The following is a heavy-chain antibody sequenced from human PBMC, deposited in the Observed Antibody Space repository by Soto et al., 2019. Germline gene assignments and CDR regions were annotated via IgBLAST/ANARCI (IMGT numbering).Heavy chain of an antibody. CDR2: ISGGGAT. CDR1: GFTLSNYG. V-gene: IGHV3-23*01. D-gene: IGHD3-10*01. Sequence: EVQLLESGGDLVQPGGSLRLSCVASGFTLSNYGMSWVRQAPGKGLEWVSSISGGGATYYADSVKGRFTISRDNSKNTLYLEMSTLRAEDTAVYYRTKGRGGYGSGDYWGQGTLVTVSS. J-gene: IGHJ4*02. CDR3: TKGRGGYGSGDY.